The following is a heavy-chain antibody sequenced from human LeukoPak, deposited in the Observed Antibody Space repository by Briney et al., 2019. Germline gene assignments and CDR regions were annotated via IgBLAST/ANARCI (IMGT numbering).Heavy chain of an antibody. Sequence: PGGSLRLSCTASGFTFSVYWMHWVRQAPGKGLVWVSRINSDGSDTRYADSVKGRFTISRDNAKNTLYLQMNGLTAEDAAVYYCVRDLSVEFDFWGQGTLVTVSS. CDR2: INSDGSDT. J-gene: IGHJ4*02. CDR1: GFTFSVYW. D-gene: IGHD2-21*01. V-gene: IGHV3-74*01. CDR3: VRDLSVEFDF.